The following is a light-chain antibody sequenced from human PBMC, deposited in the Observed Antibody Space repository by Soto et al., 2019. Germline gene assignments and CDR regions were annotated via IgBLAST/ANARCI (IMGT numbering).Light chain of an antibody. J-gene: IGKJ3*01. V-gene: IGKV1-33*01. CDR3: QQYDNLPLT. CDR1: QDISNY. Sequence: DIQMTQSPPSLSASVGDRVTITCQASQDISNYLNWYQHSPGKAPKLLIYDASNLETGVPSRFSGSGSRTDFTFTISSLQPEDIATYYCQQYDNLPLTFGPGTKVDIK. CDR2: DAS.